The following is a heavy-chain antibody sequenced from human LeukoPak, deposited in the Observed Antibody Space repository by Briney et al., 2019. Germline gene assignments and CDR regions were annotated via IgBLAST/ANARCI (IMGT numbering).Heavy chain of an antibody. CDR1: GYTFTGYY. V-gene: IGHV1-2*06. Sequence: ASVKVSCKASGYTFTGYYMHWVRQAPGQGLEWMGRINPNSGGTNYAQKFQGRVTMTRDTSTSTVYMELSSLRSEDTAVYYCASQTPGYFDWLLSIYYYHGMDVWGQGTTVTVSS. CDR2: INPNSGGT. CDR3: ASQTPGYFDWLLSIYYYHGMDV. J-gene: IGHJ6*02. D-gene: IGHD3-9*01.